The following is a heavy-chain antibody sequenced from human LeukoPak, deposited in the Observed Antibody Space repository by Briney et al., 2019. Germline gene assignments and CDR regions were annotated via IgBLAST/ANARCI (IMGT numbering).Heavy chain of an antibody. CDR2: INHSGST. Sequence: SETLSLTCAVYGGSFSGYYWSWIRQPLGKGLEWIGEINHSGSTNYNPSLKSRVTISVDTSKNQFSLKLSSVTAADTAVYYCARELTMITNWFDPWGQGTLVTVSS. V-gene: IGHV4-34*01. D-gene: IGHD3-22*01. CDR1: GGSFSGYY. J-gene: IGHJ5*02. CDR3: ARELTMITNWFDP.